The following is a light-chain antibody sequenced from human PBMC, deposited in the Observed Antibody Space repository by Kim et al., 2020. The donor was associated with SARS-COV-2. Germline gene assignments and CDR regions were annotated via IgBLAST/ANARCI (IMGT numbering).Light chain of an antibody. J-gene: IGKJ2*01. V-gene: IGKV1-27*01. CDR2: AAS. CDR3: QKYNSEST. Sequence: DIQMTQSPSSLSASVGDRVTITCRASQGISNYLAWYQQKPGKVPKLLIYAASTLQSGVPSRFSGSGSGTDFTLTISSLQPEDVATYYCQKYNSESTFGQGTKLEI. CDR1: QGISNY.